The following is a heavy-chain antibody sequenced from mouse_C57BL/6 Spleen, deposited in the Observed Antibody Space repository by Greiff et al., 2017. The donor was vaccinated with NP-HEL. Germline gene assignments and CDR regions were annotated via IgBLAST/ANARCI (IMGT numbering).Heavy chain of an antibody. V-gene: IGHV1-50*01. D-gene: IGHD2-2*01. CDR1: GYTFTSYW. CDR3: ASYYGYDWFAY. Sequence: QVQLKQPGAELVKPGASVKLSCKASGYTFTSYWMQWVKQRPGQGLEWIGEIDPSDSYTNYNQKFKGKATLTVDPSSSTAYMQLSSLTSEDSAVYYCASYYGYDWFAYWGQGTLVTVSA. CDR2: IDPSDSYT. J-gene: IGHJ3*01.